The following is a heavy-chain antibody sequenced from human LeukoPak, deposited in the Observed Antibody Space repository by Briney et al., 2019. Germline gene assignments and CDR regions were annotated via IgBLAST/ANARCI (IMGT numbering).Heavy chain of an antibody. J-gene: IGHJ4*02. CDR2: PSSHGSST. CDR1: GFTFSSYW. V-gene: IGHV3-74*01. D-gene: IGHD3-22*01. Sequence: PAGSLRLSCAAYGFTFSSYWMHWVRPAPGKGLVWGSRPSSHGSSTTYADPVKSRFTISRDNDKNTLYLQINSLRAEDTAVYYCARDQAEEKTYYYDSSGSPGTYWGQGTLVTVSS. CDR3: ARDQAEEKTYYYDSSGSPGTY.